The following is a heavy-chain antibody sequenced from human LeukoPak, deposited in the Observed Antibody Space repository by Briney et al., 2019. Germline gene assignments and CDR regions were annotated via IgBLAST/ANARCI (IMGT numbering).Heavy chain of an antibody. CDR1: GFTFSSYA. Sequence: GGSLRLSCAASGFTFSSYAMSWVRQAPGKGLEWVSVIYSGGSTYYADSVKGRFTISRDNSKNTLYLQMNSLRAEDTAVYYCARGRYSSGWYGPGHWYFDLWGRGTLVTVSS. CDR3: ARGRYSSGWYGPGHWYFDL. J-gene: IGHJ2*01. CDR2: IYSGGST. D-gene: IGHD6-19*01. V-gene: IGHV3-66*01.